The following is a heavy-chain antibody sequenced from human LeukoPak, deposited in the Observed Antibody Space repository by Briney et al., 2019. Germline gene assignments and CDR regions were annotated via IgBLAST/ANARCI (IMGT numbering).Heavy chain of an antibody. D-gene: IGHD2-8*01. Sequence: GGSLRLSCAASGFTFSSYWMSWVRQAPGKGLEWVANIKQDGSEKYYVDSVKGRFTISRDNAKNSLYLQMNSLRAEDTAVYYCARVAEDIVLMRRYYYMDVWGKGTTVTVSS. J-gene: IGHJ6*03. V-gene: IGHV3-7*01. CDR3: ARVAEDIVLMRRYYYMDV. CDR2: IKQDGSEK. CDR1: GFTFSSYW.